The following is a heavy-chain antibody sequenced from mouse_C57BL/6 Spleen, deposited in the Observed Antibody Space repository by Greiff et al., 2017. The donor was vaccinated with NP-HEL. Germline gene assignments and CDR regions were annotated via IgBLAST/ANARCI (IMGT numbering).Heavy chain of an antibody. CDR3: ARALIRHWYFDV. Sequence: QVQLQQPGAELVRPGSSVKLSCKASGYTFTSYWMHWVKQRPIQGLEWIGNIDPSDSETHYNQKFKDKATLTVDKSSSTAYMQLSSLTSEDSAVDYCARALIRHWYFDVWGTGTTVTVSS. CDR1: GYTFTSYW. CDR2: IDPSDSET. J-gene: IGHJ1*03. V-gene: IGHV1-52*01.